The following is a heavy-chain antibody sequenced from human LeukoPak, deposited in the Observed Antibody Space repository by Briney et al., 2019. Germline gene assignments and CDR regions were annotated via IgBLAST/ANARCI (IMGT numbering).Heavy chain of an antibody. Sequence: SETLSLTCSVSGGSISTYYWSWIRQPPGKELEWIGYIYYSGSTNYNPSLKSRVTISVDTSRNQFSLKLNSVTAADTAIYYCARDRWFDPWGQGTLVTVSS. CDR3: ARDRWFDP. CDR2: IYYSGST. V-gene: IGHV4-59*01. J-gene: IGHJ5*02. CDR1: GGSISTYY.